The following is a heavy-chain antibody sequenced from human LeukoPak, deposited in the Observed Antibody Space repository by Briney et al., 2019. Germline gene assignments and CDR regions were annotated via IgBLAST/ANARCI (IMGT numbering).Heavy chain of an antibody. CDR3: AKDLGWELPAEAY. J-gene: IGHJ4*02. Sequence: GGSLKLSFVASGFTFKNYVMNWFRQAPGKGLDWLATIYGSGVSISYADSVKGRFTISRDNSNNTLYLQMNSLRAEDTAMYYCAKDLGWELPAEAYWGQGILVTVSS. CDR2: IYGSGVSI. V-gene: IGHV3-23*01. D-gene: IGHD1-26*01. CDR1: GFTFKNYV.